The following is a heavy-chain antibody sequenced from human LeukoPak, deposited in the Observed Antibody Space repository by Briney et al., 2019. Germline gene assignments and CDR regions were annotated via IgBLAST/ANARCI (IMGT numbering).Heavy chain of an antibody. CDR2: ISASGHYT. CDR1: GFTFSNSA. V-gene: IGHV3-23*01. J-gene: IGHJ6*03. Sequence: GGSLRLSCEASGFTFSNSAMSWVRQAPGKGLEWVSGISASGHYTYNADSAKGRFTISRDNSKNTLYLQMNSLRAEDTALYYCAKDGSWGNYYFYFYIDVWGKGTTVTVSS. D-gene: IGHD3-16*01. CDR3: AKDGSWGNYYFYFYIDV.